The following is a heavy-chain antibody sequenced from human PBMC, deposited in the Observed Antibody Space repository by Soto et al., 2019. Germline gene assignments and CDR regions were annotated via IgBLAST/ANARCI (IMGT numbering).Heavy chain of an antibody. CDR2: INAGNGNT. V-gene: IGHV1-3*01. D-gene: IGHD3-10*01. CDR1: GYTFTSYA. CDR3: ARARTTMVRGVSSNYYYMDV. Sequence: VQLVQSGAEVKKPGASVKVSCKASGYTFTSYAMHWVRQAPGQRLEWMGWINAGNGNTKYSQTFQGRVTITRDTSASTAYMELTSLSSEDTAVYYCARARTTMVRGVSSNYYYMDVWGKGTTVTVSS. J-gene: IGHJ6*03.